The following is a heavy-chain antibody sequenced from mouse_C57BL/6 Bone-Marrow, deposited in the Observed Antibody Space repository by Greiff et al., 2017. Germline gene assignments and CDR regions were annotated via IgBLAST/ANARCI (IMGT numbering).Heavy chain of an antibody. CDR2: IRSKSSNYAT. CDR1: GFTFNTYA. J-gene: IGHJ3*01. CDR3: VRGLRRFAY. D-gene: IGHD2-4*01. Sequence: EVQLVESGGGLVQPKGSLKLSCAASGFTFNTYAMHWVRQAPGKGLEWVARIRSKSSNYATYYADSVKDRFTISRNNSQSMLYLRMNNLKTEDTAMDYGVRGLRRFAYWGQGTLVTVSA. V-gene: IGHV10-3*01.